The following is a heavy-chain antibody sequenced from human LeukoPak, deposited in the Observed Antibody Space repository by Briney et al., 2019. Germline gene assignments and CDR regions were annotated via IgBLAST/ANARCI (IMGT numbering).Heavy chain of an antibody. CDR2: ITADGSTT. CDR3: VRVGGYYFDY. CDR1: GFTFSSYW. D-gene: IGHD1-26*01. J-gene: IGHJ4*02. Sequence: GGSLRLSCAASGFTFSSYWMYWVRQAPGKGLVWVSRITADGSTTTYADSVKGRFTISRDNAKNSLYLQMNSLRAEDTAVYYCVRVGGYYFDYWGQGTLVTASS. V-gene: IGHV3-74*01.